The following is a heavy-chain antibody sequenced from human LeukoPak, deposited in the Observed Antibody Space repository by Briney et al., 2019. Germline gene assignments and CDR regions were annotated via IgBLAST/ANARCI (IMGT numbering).Heavy chain of an antibody. J-gene: IGHJ4*02. CDR3: ARDMYGSGRTGSVDF. D-gene: IGHD3-10*01. CDR1: KFTFSDYS. V-gene: IGHV3-21*01. CDR2: ISSASSNI. Sequence: PGGSLRLSCAASKFTFSDYSMSWVRQAPGKGLEWVSSISSASSNIYYADSVKGRFTISRDNAKNALYLQMNSLRAEDTAVYYCARDMYGSGRTGSVDFWGQGTLVTVSS.